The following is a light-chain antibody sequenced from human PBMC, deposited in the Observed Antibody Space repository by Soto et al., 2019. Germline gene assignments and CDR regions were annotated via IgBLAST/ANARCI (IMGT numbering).Light chain of an antibody. CDR3: QQTYITPRT. Sequence: DIQMTQSPSSLSASLGDRVTITCRANQSINTFLNWYQQKPGKAPKLLIHGASRLQSGVPSRFSGGGSGTDFTLTISSLQPEDFATYYCQQTYITPRTFGHGTKVETK. CDR2: GAS. CDR1: QSINTF. V-gene: IGKV1-39*01. J-gene: IGKJ1*01.